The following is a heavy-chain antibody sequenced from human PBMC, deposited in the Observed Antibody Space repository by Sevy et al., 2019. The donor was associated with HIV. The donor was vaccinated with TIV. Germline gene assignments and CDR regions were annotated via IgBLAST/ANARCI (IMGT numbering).Heavy chain of an antibody. Sequence: GGFLRLSCAASGFPFSSFAMSWVRQAPGKGLEWVSVISGSGGNTYYADSMKGRFTISRDNSKNTVYLQINSLRVEDTAVYYCVKDKSAGVVDFDFWGQGSLVTVSS. V-gene: IGHV3-23*01. CDR2: ISGSGGNT. CDR1: GFPFSSFA. CDR3: VKDKSAGVVDFDF. J-gene: IGHJ4*02. D-gene: IGHD3-3*01.